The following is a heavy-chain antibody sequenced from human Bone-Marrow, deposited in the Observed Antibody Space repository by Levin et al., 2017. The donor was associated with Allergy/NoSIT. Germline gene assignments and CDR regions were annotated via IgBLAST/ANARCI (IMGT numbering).Heavy chain of an antibody. D-gene: IGHD2-2*01. CDR2: IYYSGST. Sequence: SQTLSLTCTVSGGSISSYYWSWIRQPPGKGLEWIGYIYYSGSTNYNPSLKSRVTISVDTSKNQFSLKLSSVTAADTAVYYCARVQSRKIYCSSTSCYYDWFDPWGQGTLVTVSS. CDR3: ARVQSRKIYCSSTSCYYDWFDP. CDR1: GGSISSYY. V-gene: IGHV4-59*01. J-gene: IGHJ5*02.